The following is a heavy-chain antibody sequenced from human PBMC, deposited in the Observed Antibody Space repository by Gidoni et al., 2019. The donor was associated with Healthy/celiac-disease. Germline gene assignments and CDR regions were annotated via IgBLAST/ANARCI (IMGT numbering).Heavy chain of an antibody. CDR2: ISYDGSNK. V-gene: IGHV3-30*04. J-gene: IGHJ3*02. CDR3: ARAGHDAFDI. Sequence: QVQLVESGGGVVQPGRSLGLSCAASGFTFSSYAMHWVRQAPGKGLEWVAVISYDGSNKYYADSVKGRFTISRDNSKNTLYLQMNSLRAEDTAVYYCARAGHDAFDIWGQGTMVTVSS. CDR1: GFTFSSYA.